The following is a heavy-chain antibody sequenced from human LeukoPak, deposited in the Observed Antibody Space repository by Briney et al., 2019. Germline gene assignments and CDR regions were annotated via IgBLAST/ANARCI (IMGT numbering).Heavy chain of an antibody. D-gene: IGHD2-21*01. V-gene: IGHV3-53*01. J-gene: IGHJ5*02. CDR2: IYGGGST. CDR1: AFTGDNIY. CDR3: ERVHRSSNWFDR. Sequence: PGGSLRLSRSASAFTGDNIYWGWLRQAPGKGLEWVSVIYGGGSTYYADSVKGRFTISRDNSKYTVHLQMNSLRAEDADVYYCERVHRSSNWFDRGGQGTLVTVSS.